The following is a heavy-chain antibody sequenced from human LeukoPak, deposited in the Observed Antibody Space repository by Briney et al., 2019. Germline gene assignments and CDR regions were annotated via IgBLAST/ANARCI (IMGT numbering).Heavy chain of an antibody. CDR2: ISYDGNNK. J-gene: IGHJ4*02. D-gene: IGHD6-19*01. V-gene: IGHV3-30-3*01. CDR3: ARDLIALAAPSY. Sequence: GGSLRLSCAASGFTFNSFAMHWVRQAPGEGLDWVGFISYDGNNKYYADSVRGRFTVSRDNSKNTLYLQMNSLRVEDTAVYYCARDLIALAAPSYWGQGILVTVSP. CDR1: GFTFNSFA.